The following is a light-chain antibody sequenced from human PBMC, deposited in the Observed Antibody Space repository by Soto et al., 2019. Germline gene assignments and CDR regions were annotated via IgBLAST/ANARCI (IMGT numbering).Light chain of an antibody. V-gene: IGKV3-15*01. J-gene: IGKJ1*01. CDR1: QSINSN. Sequence: IVMTQSPATLSVSPGERATLSCRASQSINSNLAWYQQKFGQAPRLLIYGASTRATGVPARFSGSGSGTEFTLTITSLQSEDFAVYYCQHYNNWPPCTFGQGTKVEI. CDR3: QHYNNWPPCT. CDR2: GAS.